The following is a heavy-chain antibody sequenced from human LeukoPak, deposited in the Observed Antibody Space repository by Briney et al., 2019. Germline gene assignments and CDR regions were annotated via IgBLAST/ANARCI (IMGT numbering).Heavy chain of an antibody. CDR2: ISGSGGST. CDR1: GFTFSSYA. V-gene: IGHV3-23*01. J-gene: IGHJ6*03. CDR3: AKGYSYNYYYMDV. D-gene: IGHD5-12*01. Sequence: GGSLILSCAASGFTFSSYAMSWVRQAPGKGLEWVSGISGSGGSTYYADSLGRFTISRDNSKNTLFLQMNSLRAEDTAVYYCAKGYSYNYYYMDVWGKGTTVTVSS.